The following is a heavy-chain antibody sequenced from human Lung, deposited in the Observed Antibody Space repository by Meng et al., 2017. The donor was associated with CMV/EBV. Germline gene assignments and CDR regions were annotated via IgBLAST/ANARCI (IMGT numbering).Heavy chain of an antibody. CDR3: ARATGTGDDYFDY. CDR2: IYNSGST. V-gene: IGHV4-31*02. D-gene: IGHD7-27*01. J-gene: IGHJ4*02. CDR1: GGSISSSDSY. Sequence: TVSGGSISSSDSYWSWIRQHPGKGLECIGYIYNSGSTYSNPSLRRRLSISIDTSKNQFSLKLNSVTAADTAVYYCARATGTGDDYFDYWGQGALVTVSS.